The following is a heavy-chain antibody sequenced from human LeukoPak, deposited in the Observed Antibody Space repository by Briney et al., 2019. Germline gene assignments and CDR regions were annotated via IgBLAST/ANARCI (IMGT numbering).Heavy chain of an antibody. CDR2: IYPGDSDT. CDR3: ARNVPTYYYYMDV. D-gene: IGHD2-2*01. J-gene: IGHJ6*03. CDR1: GYSFTNYW. Sequence: GESLKISCKGSGYSFTNYWIAWVRQMPGKGLEWMGIIYPGDSDTRYSPSFQGQVTISADKSISTAYLQWSSLEASDTAMYYCARNVPTYYYYMDVWGKGTTVTVSS. V-gene: IGHV5-51*01.